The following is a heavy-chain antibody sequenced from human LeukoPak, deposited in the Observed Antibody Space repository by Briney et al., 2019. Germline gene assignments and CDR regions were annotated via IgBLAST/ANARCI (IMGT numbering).Heavy chain of an antibody. CDR3: AREGGWFGELSPLYFDY. J-gene: IGHJ4*02. Sequence: SETLSLTCAVYGGSFSGYYWSWIRQPPGKGLEWIGEINHSGSTNYNPSLKSRVTISVDTSKNQFSLKLSSVTAADTAVYYCAREGGWFGELSPLYFDYWGQGTLVTVSS. CDR2: INHSGST. D-gene: IGHD3-10*01. V-gene: IGHV4-34*01. CDR1: GGSFSGYY.